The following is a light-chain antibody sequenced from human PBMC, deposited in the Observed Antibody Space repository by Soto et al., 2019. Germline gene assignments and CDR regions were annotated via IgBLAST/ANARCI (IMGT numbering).Light chain of an antibody. J-gene: IGKJ1*01. Sequence: EIVLTHSPATLSLSPGERATLSGRSSQYVSSFLAWYQQKAGQAPRLLIYDASHRATGIPARFSGSGSGTDFTLTISSLEPEDFAVYYCQQYGSSLTWTFGQGTKVDIK. V-gene: IGKV3-11*01. CDR3: QQYGSSLTWT. CDR1: QYVSSF. CDR2: DAS.